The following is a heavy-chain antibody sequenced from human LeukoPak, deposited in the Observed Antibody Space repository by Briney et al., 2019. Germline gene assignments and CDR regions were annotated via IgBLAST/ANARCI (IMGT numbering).Heavy chain of an antibody. CDR3: AREGGGSYHLSYYYYGMDV. J-gene: IGHJ6*02. D-gene: IGHD1-26*01. Sequence: GSLRLSCAASGFTFSSYWMSWVRQAPGKGLEWVANIKQDGSEKYYVDSVKGRSTISRDNAKNSLYLQMNSLRAEDTAVYYCAREGGGSYHLSYYYYGMDVWGQGTTVTVSS. CDR1: GFTFSSYW. V-gene: IGHV3-7*01. CDR2: IKQDGSEK.